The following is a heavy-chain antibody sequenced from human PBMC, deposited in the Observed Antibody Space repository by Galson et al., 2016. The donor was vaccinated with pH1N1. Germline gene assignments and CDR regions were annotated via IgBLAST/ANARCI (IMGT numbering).Heavy chain of an antibody. D-gene: IGHD3-10*01. CDR2: IIPIFGTT. Sequence: SVKVSCKASGGTFSNSAVSWVRQAPGQGLEWMGGIIPIFGTTNYAQKIQGRVTITADQITSTSYMAMSSLRSEDTAIYYCASPAIVRGVVYYPYGMDVWGQGTTVTVSS. V-gene: IGHV1-69*13. J-gene: IGHJ6*02. CDR3: ASPAIVRGVVYYPYGMDV. CDR1: GGTFSNSA.